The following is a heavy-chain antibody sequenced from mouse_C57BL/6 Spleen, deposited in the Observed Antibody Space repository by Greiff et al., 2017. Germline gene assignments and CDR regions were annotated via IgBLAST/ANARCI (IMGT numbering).Heavy chain of an antibody. V-gene: IGHV1-81*01. CDR1: GYTFTSYG. Sequence: VQLQQSGAELARPGASVKLSCKASGYTFTSYGISWVKQRTGQGLEWIGEIYPRSGDTYYNEKFKGKATLTADKTSSTAYMELRSLTSEDSAVCFCAGYYGSSSFAYWGQGTLVTVSA. CDR2: IYPRSGDT. J-gene: IGHJ3*01. D-gene: IGHD1-1*01. CDR3: AGYYGSSSFAY.